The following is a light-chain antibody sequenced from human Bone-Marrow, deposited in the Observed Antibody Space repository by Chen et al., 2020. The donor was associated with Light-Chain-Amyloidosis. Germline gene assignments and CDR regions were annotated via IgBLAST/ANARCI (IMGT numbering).Light chain of an antibody. J-gene: IGKJ5*01. CDR3: QQSYSTPIT. V-gene: IGKV1-39*01. CDR2: AAS. Sequence: DIQMTQSPSSLSASVGDRVTITCRASQNIANFLNWYHQKPGKAPELLISAASTLQSGVPSRFSGSGSETDFTLTVGSLQPEDFAVYYCQQSYSTPITFGQGTRLEIK. CDR1: QNIANF.